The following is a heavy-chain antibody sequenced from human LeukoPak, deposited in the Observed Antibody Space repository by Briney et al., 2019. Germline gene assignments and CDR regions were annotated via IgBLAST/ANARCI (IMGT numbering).Heavy chain of an antibody. CDR2: IKQDGSEK. CDR3: ARDQKYDFWSGYSD. V-gene: IGHV3-7*05. Sequence: GGSLRLSCAASGFTFSSYWMSWVRQAPGKGLEWVANIKQDGSEKYYVDSVKGRFTIPRDNAKNSLYLQMNSLRAEDTAVYYCARDQKYDFWSGYSDWGQGTLVTVSS. CDR1: GFTFSSYW. J-gene: IGHJ4*02. D-gene: IGHD3-3*01.